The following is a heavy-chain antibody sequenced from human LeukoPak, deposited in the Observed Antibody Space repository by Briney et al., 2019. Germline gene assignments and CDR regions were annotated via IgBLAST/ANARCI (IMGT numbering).Heavy chain of an antibody. V-gene: IGHV4-39*01. CDR2: IYYSGST. CDR1: GGSISSSSYY. CDR3: ARPGLDSFDI. J-gene: IGHJ3*02. Sequence: SETLSLTCTVSGGSISSSSYYWGWIGQPPGKGLEWIGSIYYSGSTYYNPSLKSRVTISVDTSKNQFSLQLSSVTAADTVVYYCARPGLDSFDIWGQGTMVTVYS. D-gene: IGHD3-10*01.